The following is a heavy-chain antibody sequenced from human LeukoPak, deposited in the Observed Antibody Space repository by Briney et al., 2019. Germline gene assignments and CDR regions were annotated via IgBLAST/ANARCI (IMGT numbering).Heavy chain of an antibody. J-gene: IGHJ4*02. V-gene: IGHV3-15*01. CDR3: ADLGKSTVARSE. CDR2: IKSKTDGGTT. CDR1: GITFSKAW. Sequence: GGSLRLSCASSGITFSKAWMSWVRQAPGKGLEWVGRIKSKTDGGTTDYAAPVKGRFTISRDDSKNTLYLQMNSLRAEDTAVYYCADLGKSTVARSEWGQGTLVTVSS. D-gene: IGHD3-10*01.